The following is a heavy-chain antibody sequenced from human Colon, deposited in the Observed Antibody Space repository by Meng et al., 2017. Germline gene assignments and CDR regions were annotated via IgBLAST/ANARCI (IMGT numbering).Heavy chain of an antibody. Sequence: LLQWGPGLLKRSETLTFTCAINVGPFSGYYWSWIRQAPGKGLEWIGEINHSGDTHYHPSLKSRVSMSFDKSKKQFSLHLSSVTSEDTAVYYCSSLLPLDYWVPVNLVTVSS. J-gene: IGHJ4*02. D-gene: IGHD2-15*01. CDR3: SSLLPLDY. V-gene: IGHV4-34*02. CDR1: VGPFSGYY. CDR2: INHSGDT.